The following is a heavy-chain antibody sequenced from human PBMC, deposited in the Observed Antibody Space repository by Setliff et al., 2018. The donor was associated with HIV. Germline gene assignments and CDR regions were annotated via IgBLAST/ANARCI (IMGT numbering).Heavy chain of an antibody. Sequence: ASVKVSCKASGYTFTGYYMHWVRQAPGQGLEWMGWINPNSGGTNYAQKFQGWVTMTRDTSISTAYMELSRLRSDDTAVYYCARGYCTNGVCLDAFDIWGQGTIVTVSS. CDR2: INPNSGGT. D-gene: IGHD2-8*01. V-gene: IGHV1-2*04. CDR3: ARGYCTNGVCLDAFDI. CDR1: GYTFTGYY. J-gene: IGHJ3*02.